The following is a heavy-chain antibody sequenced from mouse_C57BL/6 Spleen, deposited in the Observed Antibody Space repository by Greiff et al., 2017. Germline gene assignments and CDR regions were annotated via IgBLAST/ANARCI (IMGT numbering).Heavy chain of an antibody. CDR1: GYSITSGYY. CDR3: ARQLRLYYFDY. Sequence: EVQLQQSGPGLVKPSQSLSLTCSVTGYSITSGYYWNWIRQFPGNKLEWMGYISYDGSNNYNPSLKNRISITRDTSKNQFFLKLNSVTTEDTATYYCARQLRLYYFDYWGQGTTLTVSS. D-gene: IGHD3-2*02. CDR2: ISYDGSN. V-gene: IGHV3-6*01. J-gene: IGHJ2*01.